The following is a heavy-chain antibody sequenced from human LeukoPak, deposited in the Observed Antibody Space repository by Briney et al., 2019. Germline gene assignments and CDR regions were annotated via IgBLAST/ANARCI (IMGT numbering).Heavy chain of an antibody. V-gene: IGHV3-48*03. J-gene: IGHJ4*02. CDR1: GFTFSSYE. CDR2: ISSSGTTI. CDR3: ARNNYYYESSGYFRHDV. Sequence: PGGSLRLSCAASGFTFSSYEMNWVRQAPGKGLEWVSYISSSGTTIYYVDSVKGRFAISRDNAKKSLYLQMNSLRAEDTAVYYCARNNYYYESSGYFRHDVWGQGTLVTVSS. D-gene: IGHD3-22*01.